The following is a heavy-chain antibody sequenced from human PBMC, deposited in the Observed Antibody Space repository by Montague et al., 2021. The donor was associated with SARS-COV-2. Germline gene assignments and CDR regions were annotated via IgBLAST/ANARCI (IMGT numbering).Heavy chain of an antibody. Sequence: SETLSLTCAVSGGSISSSNWRSWVRQPPGKGLEWIGEIYHSGSTNYNPSLKSRVTISVDKSKNQFSLKLSSVTAADTAVYYCARVHPLWFGELLLDYYYYYGMDVWGQGTTVTVSS. D-gene: IGHD3-10*01. J-gene: IGHJ6*02. CDR2: IYHSGST. V-gene: IGHV4-4*02. CDR1: GGSISSSNW. CDR3: ARVHPLWFGELLLDYYYYYGMDV.